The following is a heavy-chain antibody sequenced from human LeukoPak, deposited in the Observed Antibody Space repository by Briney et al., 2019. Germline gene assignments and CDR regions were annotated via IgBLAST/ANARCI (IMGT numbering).Heavy chain of an antibody. D-gene: IGHD5-18*01. CDR2: IGYDGTNK. CDR1: GFTFSSYG. Sequence: PGGSLRLSCAASGFTFSSYGMHWVRQAPGKGLEWVAFIGYDGTNKYYADSVKGRFTISRDNSKNTMYLQMNSLRAEDTAVYFCATGRDTAMVRLDYWGQGTLVTVSS. J-gene: IGHJ4*02. V-gene: IGHV3-30*02. CDR3: ATGRDTAMVRLDY.